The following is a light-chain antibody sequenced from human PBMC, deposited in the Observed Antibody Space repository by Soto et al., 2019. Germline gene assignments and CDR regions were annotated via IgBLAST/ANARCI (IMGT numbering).Light chain of an antibody. J-gene: IGKJ2*01. V-gene: IGKV1-5*03. Sequence: DIQMTQSPSTLSASVGDRVTITCRASQSLSSWLAWYQQKPGKAPNLLIYKTSSLESGVSSRFSGSGSGTEFTLTISSLQLDDFATYYCQQYNSYSLYTFGQGTKLEIK. CDR3: QQYNSYSLYT. CDR1: QSLSSW. CDR2: KTS.